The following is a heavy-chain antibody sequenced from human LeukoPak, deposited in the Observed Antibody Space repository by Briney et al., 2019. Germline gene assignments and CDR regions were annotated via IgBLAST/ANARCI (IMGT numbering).Heavy chain of an antibody. D-gene: IGHD3-16*01. CDR2: IKSKSDGGTT. Sequence: PGRSLRLSCAASGFTFSNAWMAWVRQAPGKGLEWVGRIKSKSDGGTTDDAAPVKGRFTISRDDSKNTLYLQMNSLKTEDTAVYYCTTVKGAAGTFGYYFDYWGQGTLVTVSS. CDR1: GFTFSNAW. J-gene: IGHJ4*02. CDR3: TTVKGAAGTFGYYFDY. V-gene: IGHV3-15*01.